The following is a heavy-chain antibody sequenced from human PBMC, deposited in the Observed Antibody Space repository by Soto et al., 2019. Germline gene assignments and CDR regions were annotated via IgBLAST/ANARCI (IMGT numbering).Heavy chain of an antibody. CDR3: AKDALGYCISTSCLGPDY. CDR1: GFTFSSYG. V-gene: IGHV3-33*06. J-gene: IGHJ4*02. Sequence: GSLRLSCAASGFTFSSYGMHWVRQAPGKGLEWVAVIWYDGSNKYYADSVKGRFTISRDNSKNTLYLQMNSLRAEDTAVYYCAKDALGYCISTSCLGPDYWGQGTLVTVSS. CDR2: IWYDGSNK. D-gene: IGHD2-2*01.